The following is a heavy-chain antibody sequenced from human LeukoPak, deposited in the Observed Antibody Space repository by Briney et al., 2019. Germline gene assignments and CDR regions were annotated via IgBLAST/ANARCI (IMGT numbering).Heavy chain of an antibody. J-gene: IGHJ4*02. CDR2: ISGSGGST. CDR1: GFTFSSYA. D-gene: IGHD2-2*01. CDR3: AKDRVACSTTSCYPGFDY. Sequence: PGGSLRLSCAASGFTFSSYAMSWVRQVPGKGLEWVSTISGSGGSTDYADSVKGRFTISRDNSKNTLYLQMNSLRAEDTAVYYCAKDRVACSTTSCYPGFDYWGQGTLVTVSS. V-gene: IGHV3-23*01.